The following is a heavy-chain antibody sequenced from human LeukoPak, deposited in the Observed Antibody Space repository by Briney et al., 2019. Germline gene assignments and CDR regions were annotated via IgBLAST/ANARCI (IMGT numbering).Heavy chain of an antibody. CDR3: ARSLTAY. V-gene: IGHV1-8*01. CDR1: GYSFTSYD. D-gene: IGHD7-27*01. CDR2: TNPSTGNT. Sequence: ASVKVACKASGYSFTSYDINWVRQATGQGLEWMGWTNPSTGNTGSAQKFQGRVTMTRNTSISTAYMELSSLRSEDTAVYYCARSLTAYWGQGTLVTVSS. J-gene: IGHJ4*02.